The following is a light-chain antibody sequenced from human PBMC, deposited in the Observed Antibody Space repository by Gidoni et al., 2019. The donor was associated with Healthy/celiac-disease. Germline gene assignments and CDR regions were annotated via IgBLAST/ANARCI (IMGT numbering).Light chain of an antibody. Sequence: QSALTQPHSASGSPGQSVTISCTGTSSDVGGYNYVSWYQQHPGKAPKLMIYEVSKRPSGVPDRFSGSKSGNTASLTVSGLQAEDEADYYCSSYAGSNKVVVFGGGTKLTVL. V-gene: IGLV2-8*01. CDR3: SSYAGSNKVVV. J-gene: IGLJ2*01. CDR1: SSDVGGYNY. CDR2: EVS.